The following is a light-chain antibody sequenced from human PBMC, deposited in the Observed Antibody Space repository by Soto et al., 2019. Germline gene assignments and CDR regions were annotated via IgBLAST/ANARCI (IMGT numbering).Light chain of an antibody. CDR3: QSYDSSLSGAYV. CDR1: SSNIVAGYD. Sequence: QSVLTQPPSVSGAPGQRVTISCTGSSSNIVAGYDVHWYQQLPGTAPKLLIYGNNNRPSGVPDRFSGSKSGTSASLAITGLQAEDEADYYCQSYDSSLSGAYVFGSGTKLTVL. J-gene: IGLJ1*01. CDR2: GNN. V-gene: IGLV1-40*01.